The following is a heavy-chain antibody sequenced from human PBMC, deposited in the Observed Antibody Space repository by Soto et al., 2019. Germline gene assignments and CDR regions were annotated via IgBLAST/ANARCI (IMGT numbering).Heavy chain of an antibody. Sequence: EASVKVSCKASGGTFSSYAISWVRQAPGQGLEWMGGIVPIFGTANYAQKFQGRVTITADESTSTAYMELSSLRSEDTAVYYCARDYPNDYGDYRYYFDYWGQGTLVTVSS. D-gene: IGHD4-17*01. J-gene: IGHJ4*02. CDR2: IVPIFGTA. CDR1: GGTFSSYA. CDR3: ARDYPNDYGDYRYYFDY. V-gene: IGHV1-69*13.